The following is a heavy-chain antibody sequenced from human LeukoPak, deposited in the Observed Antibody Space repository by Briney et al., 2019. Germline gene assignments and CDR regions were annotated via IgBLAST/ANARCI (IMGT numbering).Heavy chain of an antibody. CDR2: IYYSGST. CDR1: GGSISSYY. Sequence: SETLSLTCTVSGGSISSYYWSWIRQPPGKGLEWIGYIYYSGSTNYNPSLKSQVTISVDTSKKQFSLKLSSVTAADTAVYYCVGPYDSSGYYLGYWGQGTLVTVSS. CDR3: VGPYDSSGYYLGY. V-gene: IGHV4-59*08. D-gene: IGHD3-22*01. J-gene: IGHJ4*02.